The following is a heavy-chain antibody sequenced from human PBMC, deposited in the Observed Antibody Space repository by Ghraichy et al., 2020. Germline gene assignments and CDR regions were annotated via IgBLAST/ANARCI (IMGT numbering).Heavy chain of an antibody. CDR2: TYYRSKWYN. V-gene: IGHV6-1*01. D-gene: IGHD5-12*01. J-gene: IGHJ6*02. Sequence: SQTLSLTCAISGDSVSSNSAAWNWIRQSPSRGLEWLGRTYYRSKWYNDYAVSVKSRITINPDTSKNQFSLQLNSVTPEDTAVYYCARDGDSRGYSGYDFWISYYYYYYGMDVWGQGTTVTVSS. CDR1: GDSVSSNSAA. CDR3: ARDGDSRGYSGYDFWISYYYYYYGMDV.